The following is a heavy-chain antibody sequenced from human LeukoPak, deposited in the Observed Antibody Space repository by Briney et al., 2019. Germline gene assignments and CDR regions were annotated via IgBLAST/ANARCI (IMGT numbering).Heavy chain of an antibody. D-gene: IGHD6-13*01. V-gene: IGHV1-18*01. Sequence: ASVKASCKASGYTFTSYDINWVRQAPGQGLEWMGWISAYNGNTNYAQKLQGRVTMTTDTSTSTAYMELRSLRSDDTAVYYCARHIAAPRWFDPWGQGTLVTVSS. CDR3: ARHIAAPRWFDP. J-gene: IGHJ5*02. CDR2: ISAYNGNT. CDR1: GYTFTSYD.